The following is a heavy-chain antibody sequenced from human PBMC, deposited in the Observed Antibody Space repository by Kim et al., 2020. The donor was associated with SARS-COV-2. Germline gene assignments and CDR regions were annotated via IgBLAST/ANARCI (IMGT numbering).Heavy chain of an antibody. V-gene: IGHV4-34*01. CDR3: ARRKGGWELRWFDP. Sequence: SETLSLTCAVYGGSFSGYYWSWIRQPPGKGLEWIGEINHSGSTNYNPSLKSRVTISVDTSKNQFSLKLSSVTAADTAVYYCARRKGGWELRWFDPWGQGTLVTVSS. CDR1: GGSFSGYY. J-gene: IGHJ5*02. D-gene: IGHD1-26*01. CDR2: INHSGST.